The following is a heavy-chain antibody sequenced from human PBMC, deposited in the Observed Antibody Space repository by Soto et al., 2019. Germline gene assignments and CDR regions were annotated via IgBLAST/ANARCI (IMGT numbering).Heavy chain of an antibody. D-gene: IGHD4-17*01. V-gene: IGHV3-9*01. CDR3: AKGAVTTFFYWYFDL. J-gene: IGHJ2*01. Sequence: EVQLVESGGGLVQPGRSLRLSCAASGFTFDDYAMHWVRQAPGKGLEWVSGISWNSGSIGYADSVKGRFTISRDNAKNSLYLQMNSLRAEDTALYYCAKGAVTTFFYWYFDLWGRGTLVTVSS. CDR2: ISWNSGSI. CDR1: GFTFDDYA.